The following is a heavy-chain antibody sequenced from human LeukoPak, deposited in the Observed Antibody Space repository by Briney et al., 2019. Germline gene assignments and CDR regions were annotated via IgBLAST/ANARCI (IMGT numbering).Heavy chain of an antibody. D-gene: IGHD6-13*01. CDR1: GGTFSSYA. Sequence: SVKVSCKASGGTFSSYAISWVRQAPGQGLEWMGRIIPIFGTANYAQKFQGRVTITTDESKSTAYMELSSLRCEDTAVYYCARAARGSSSFDYWGQGTLVTVSS. V-gene: IGHV1-69*05. CDR2: IIPIFGTA. J-gene: IGHJ4*02. CDR3: ARAARGSSSFDY.